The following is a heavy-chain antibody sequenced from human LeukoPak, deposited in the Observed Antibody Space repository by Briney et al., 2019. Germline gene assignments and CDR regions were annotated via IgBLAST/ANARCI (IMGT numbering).Heavy chain of an antibody. D-gene: IGHD1-1*01. CDR1: GFTFSAYW. Sequence: PGGSLRLSCAASGFTFSAYWMNWVRQAPGKGLEWVANIKQDGSEKNYVDSVKGRFAISRDNAENSLYLQINSLRAEDTAVYHCAGRLEHYYGMDVWGQGTTVTVSS. CDR2: IKQDGSEK. CDR3: AGRLEHYYGMDV. V-gene: IGHV3-7*01. J-gene: IGHJ6*02.